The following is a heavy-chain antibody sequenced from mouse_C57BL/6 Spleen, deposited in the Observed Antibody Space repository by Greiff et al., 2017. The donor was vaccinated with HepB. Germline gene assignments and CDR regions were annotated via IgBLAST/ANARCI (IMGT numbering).Heavy chain of an antibody. J-gene: IGHJ2*01. CDR2: IDPSDSET. CDR1: GYTFTSYW. Sequence: QVQLQQPGAELVRPGSSVKLSCKASGYTFTSYWMHWVKQRPIQGLEWIGNIDPSDSETHYNQKFKDKATLTVDKSSSTAYMQLSSLTSEDSAVYYCARRDDGYYYVDYWGQGTTLTVAS. D-gene: IGHD2-3*01. CDR3: ARRDDGYYYVDY. V-gene: IGHV1-52*01.